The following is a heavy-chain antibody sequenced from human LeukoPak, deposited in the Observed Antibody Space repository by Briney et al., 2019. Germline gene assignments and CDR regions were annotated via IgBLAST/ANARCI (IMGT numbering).Heavy chain of an antibody. J-gene: IGHJ3*02. CDR3: ARNRDGYILDAFDI. CDR2: ISSSGSTI. V-gene: IGHV3-48*03. D-gene: IGHD5-24*01. Sequence: GGSLRLSCAASGLTFSSYAMSWVRQAPGKGLEWVSYISSSGSTIYYADSVKGRFTISRDNAKNSLYLQMNSLRAEDTAVYYCARNRDGYILDAFDIWGQGTMVTVSS. CDR1: GLTFSSYA.